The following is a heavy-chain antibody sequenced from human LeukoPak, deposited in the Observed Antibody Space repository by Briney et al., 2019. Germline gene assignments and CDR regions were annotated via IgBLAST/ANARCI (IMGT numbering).Heavy chain of an antibody. CDR3: ASSRYSSGWYNY. CDR1: GFTFSNYW. V-gene: IGHV3-21*01. CDR2: ISSSSSYI. Sequence: GGSLRLSCATSGFTFSNYWIAWVRQAPGKGLEWVSSISSSSSYIYYADSVKGRFTISRDNAKNSLYLQMNSLRAEDTAVYYCASSRYSSGWYNYWGQGTLVTVSS. J-gene: IGHJ4*02. D-gene: IGHD6-19*01.